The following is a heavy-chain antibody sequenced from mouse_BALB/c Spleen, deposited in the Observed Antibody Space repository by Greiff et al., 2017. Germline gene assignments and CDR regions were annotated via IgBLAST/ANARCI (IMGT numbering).Heavy chain of an antibody. CDR3: ARGGVRAWFAY. CDR1: GYTFTSYW. V-gene: IGHV1S81*02. D-gene: IGHD2-14*01. J-gene: IGHJ3*01. Sequence: VQLQQSGAELVKPGASVKLSCKASGYTFTSYWMHWVKQRPGQGLEWIGEINPSNGRTNYNEKFKSKATLTVDKPSSTAYMQLSSLTSEDSAVYYCARGGVRAWFAYWGQGTLVTVSA. CDR2: INPSNGRT.